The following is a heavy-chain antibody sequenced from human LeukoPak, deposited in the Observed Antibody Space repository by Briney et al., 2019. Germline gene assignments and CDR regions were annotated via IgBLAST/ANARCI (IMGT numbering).Heavy chain of an antibody. J-gene: IGHJ4*02. CDR2: IYYSGST. Sequence: TSETLSLXCTVSGGSISSHYWSWIRQPPGKGLEWIGYIYYSGSTNYNPSLKSRVTISVDTSKNQFSLKLSSVTAADTAVYYCARVSDDSSGYYHYWGQGTLVTVSS. CDR3: ARVSDDSSGYYHY. V-gene: IGHV4-59*11. CDR1: GGSISSHY. D-gene: IGHD3-22*01.